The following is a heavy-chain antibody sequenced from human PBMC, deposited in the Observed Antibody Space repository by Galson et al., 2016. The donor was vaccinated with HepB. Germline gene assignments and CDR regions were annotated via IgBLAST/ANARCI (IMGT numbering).Heavy chain of an antibody. CDR3: AKDRTPWSYYGSGRYPLRGMDV. CDR2: ISGSGDSV. V-gene: IGHV3-23*01. Sequence: SLRLSCAASGFSFGSYALSWVRQAPGKGLEWVSVISGSGDSVHHADSVKGRFTISRDKPKNTVYLQMNSLRAEDTAVYHCAKDRTPWSYYGSGRYPLRGMDVWDQGTTVTVSS. J-gene: IGHJ6*02. CDR1: GFSFGSYA. D-gene: IGHD3-10*01.